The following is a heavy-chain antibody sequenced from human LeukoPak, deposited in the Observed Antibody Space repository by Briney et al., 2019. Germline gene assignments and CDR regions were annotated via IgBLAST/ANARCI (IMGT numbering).Heavy chain of an antibody. Sequence: GGSLRLSCAASGFTFSSYSMNWVRQAPGKGLEWVSSISLTSNDIYYAASVRGRFIISRDNAKNLLSLQMNSLRAEDTALYYCARGDTSLQRNDALDIWGQGTMVSVSS. CDR2: ISLTSNDI. V-gene: IGHV3-21*01. CDR1: GFTFSSYS. J-gene: IGHJ3*02. D-gene: IGHD2/OR15-2a*01. CDR3: ARGDTSLQRNDALDI.